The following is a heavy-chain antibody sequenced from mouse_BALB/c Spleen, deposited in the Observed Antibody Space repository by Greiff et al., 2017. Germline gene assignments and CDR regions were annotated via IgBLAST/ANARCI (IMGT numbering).Heavy chain of an antibody. Sequence: EVQLQQSGAELVKPGASVKLSCTASGFNIKDTYMHWVKQRPEQGLEWIGRIDPANGNTKYDPKFQGKATITADTSSNTAYLQLSSLTSEDTAVYYCARDGYYVAWFAYWGQGTLVTVYA. V-gene: IGHV14-3*02. CDR2: IDPANGNT. CDR1: GFNIKDTY. CDR3: ARDGYYVAWFAY. J-gene: IGHJ3*01. D-gene: IGHD2-3*01.